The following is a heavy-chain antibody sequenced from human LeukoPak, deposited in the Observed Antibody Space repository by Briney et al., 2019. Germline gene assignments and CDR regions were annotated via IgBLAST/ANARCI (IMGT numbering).Heavy chain of an antibody. CDR3: ARHPFATPFDY. Sequence: PSETLSLTCTVSGGSISSYYWSWIRQPPGKGLEWIGYAYYSGHTNYNSSLKSRVTMSLDTSKCQFSLRLSSVTAADTAVYFCARHPFATPFDYWGPGTLVTVSS. J-gene: IGHJ4*02. D-gene: IGHD2-15*01. CDR1: GGSISSYY. V-gene: IGHV4-59*08. CDR2: AYYSGHT.